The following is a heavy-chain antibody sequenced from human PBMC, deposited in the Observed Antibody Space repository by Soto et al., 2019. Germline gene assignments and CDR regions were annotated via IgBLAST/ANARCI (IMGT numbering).Heavy chain of an antibody. CDR2: ISGSGGST. Sequence: EVQLLESGGGFVQPGGSLRLSCAASGFTFSSYAMSWVRQAPGKGLEWVSGISGSGGSTYYADSVKGRFTISRDNSKNTLYLQMNSLRAEDTAVYYCAKDRAGTDWFDPWGQGTLVTVSS. CDR3: AKDRAGTDWFDP. CDR1: GFTFSSYA. J-gene: IGHJ5*02. V-gene: IGHV3-23*01. D-gene: IGHD6-13*01.